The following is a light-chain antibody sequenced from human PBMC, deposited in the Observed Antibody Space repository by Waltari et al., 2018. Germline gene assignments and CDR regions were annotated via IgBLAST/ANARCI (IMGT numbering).Light chain of an antibody. CDR1: SSNIGSNA. Sequence: QSMLTQPPSASGSPGQRVSISCSGGSSNIGSNALNWYKQLPGTAPKLLIYSHVIRPSGVPDRFSGSRSGTSGSLAISGLQSEDEADYYCAAWDDSLKVVLFGGGTKLTVL. J-gene: IGLJ2*01. CDR3: AAWDDSLKVVL. CDR2: SHV. V-gene: IGLV1-44*01.